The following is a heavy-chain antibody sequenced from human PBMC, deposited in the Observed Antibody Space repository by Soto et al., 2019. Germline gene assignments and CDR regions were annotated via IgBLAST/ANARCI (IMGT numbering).Heavy chain of an antibody. CDR2: VSSDGSNQ. J-gene: IGHJ5*02. V-gene: IGHV3-30*18. CDR1: GFSFNKYG. Sequence: GSLRLSGAASGFSFNKYGMHWVRQAPGKGLEWVAYVSSDGSNQYYADSVKGRFTISRDNSKSTLYLQLDSLRVDDTAFYYCAKDRVIQLLPIWPDPWGQGTLVTVSS. CDR3: AKDRVIQLLPIWPDP. D-gene: IGHD2-2*01.